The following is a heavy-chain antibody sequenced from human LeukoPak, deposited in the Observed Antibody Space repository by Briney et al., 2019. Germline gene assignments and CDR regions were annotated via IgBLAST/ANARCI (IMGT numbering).Heavy chain of an antibody. Sequence: WASVKVSCKASGGTFSSYAISWVRQAPGQGLEWMGGIIPIFGTANYAQKFQGRVTITTDESTSTAYMELSSLRSEDTAVYYCAGSYSSSWAFDYWGQGTLVTVSS. V-gene: IGHV1-69*05. J-gene: IGHJ4*02. CDR1: GGTFSSYA. CDR2: IIPIFGTA. CDR3: AGSYSSSWAFDY. D-gene: IGHD6-13*01.